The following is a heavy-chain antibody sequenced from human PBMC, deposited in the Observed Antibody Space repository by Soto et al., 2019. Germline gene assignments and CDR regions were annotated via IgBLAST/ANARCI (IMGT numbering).Heavy chain of an antibody. V-gene: IGHV3-30*03. CDR1: GFTFSHYG. D-gene: IGHD1-26*01. CDR3: ARYSGKYQGPIDY. J-gene: IGHJ4*02. CDR2: ISYDGSNK. Sequence: QVQLVESGGGVVQPGRSLRLSCAASGFTFSHYGIHWVRQAPGKGLEWLAVISYDGSNKHYADSVKGRFTVSRDNSKNTLDLQMNGLRAEDTAVYFCARYSGKYQGPIDYWGQGTLVTVSS.